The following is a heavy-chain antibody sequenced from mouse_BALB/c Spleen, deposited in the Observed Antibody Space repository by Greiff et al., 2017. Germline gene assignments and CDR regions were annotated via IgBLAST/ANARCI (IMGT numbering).Heavy chain of an antibody. V-gene: IGHV5-6-5*01. Sequence: DVQLVESGGGLVKPGGSLKLSCAASGFTFSSYAMSWVRQTPEKRLEWVASISSGGSTYYPDSVKGRFTISRDNARNILYLQMSSLRSEDTAMYYCEKDDDYGRKAWFAYWGQGTLVTVSA. J-gene: IGHJ3*01. CDR3: EKDDDYGRKAWFAY. CDR2: ISSGGST. CDR1: GFTFSSYA. D-gene: IGHD2-4*01.